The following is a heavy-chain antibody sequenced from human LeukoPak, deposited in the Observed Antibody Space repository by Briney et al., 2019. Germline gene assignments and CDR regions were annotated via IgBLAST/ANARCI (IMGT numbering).Heavy chain of an antibody. V-gene: IGHV4-61*08. CDR1: GGSISSGGYY. D-gene: IGHD1-26*01. CDR2: IYYSGST. Sequence: SETLSLTCTVSGGSISSGGYYWSWIRQHPGKGLEWIGYIYYSGSTNYNPSLKSRVTISVDTSKNQFSLKLSSVTAADTAVYYCARERIVGAINWFDPWGQGTLVTVSS. J-gene: IGHJ5*02. CDR3: ARERIVGAINWFDP.